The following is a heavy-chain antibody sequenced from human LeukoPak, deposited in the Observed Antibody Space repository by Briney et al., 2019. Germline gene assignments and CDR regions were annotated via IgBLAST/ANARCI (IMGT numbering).Heavy chain of an antibody. CDR1: GFTFNTYV. V-gene: IGHV3-21*01. D-gene: IGHD3-10*02. Sequence: KPGGSLRLSCAASGFTFNTYVMKWVRQAPGKGLEWLSYIGPGPSHTYYADSVRGRFVISRDDDKSSLYLQMSSLRAEDTAVYYCARDYVTMAPDYGGLGTLVTVSS. CDR2: IGPGPSHT. J-gene: IGHJ4*02. CDR3: ARDYVTMAPDY.